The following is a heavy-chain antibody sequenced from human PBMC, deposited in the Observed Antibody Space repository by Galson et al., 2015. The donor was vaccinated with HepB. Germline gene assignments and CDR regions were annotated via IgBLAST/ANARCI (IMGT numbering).Heavy chain of an antibody. CDR3: ATDGDQTYYLISGPL. V-gene: IGHV3-48*01. CDR2: ISSSSGMI. Sequence: LRLSCAASGFTFSTYRMNWVRQAPGKGLEWVSHISSSSGMINYADSVKGRFTISRDNAQKSLYLQMNSLRAEDTGMYYCATDGDQTYYLISGPLWGQGTLVTVSS. CDR1: GFTFSTYR. J-gene: IGHJ4*02. D-gene: IGHD3-10*01.